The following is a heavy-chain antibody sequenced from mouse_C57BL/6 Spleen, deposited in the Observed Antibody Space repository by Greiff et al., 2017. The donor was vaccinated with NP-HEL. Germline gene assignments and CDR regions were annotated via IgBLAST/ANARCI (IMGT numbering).Heavy chain of an antibody. CDR3: ASGGSSFAY. CDR2: IYPRDGST. V-gene: IGHV1-85*01. CDR1: GYTFTSYD. Sequence: VQLQQSGPELVKPGDSVKLSCKASGYTFTSYDINWAKQRPGQGLEWRGWIYPRDGSTKYNEKFKGKATLTVDTSSSTAYRELHSLTSEDSAVFFCASGGSSFAYWGQGTLVTVSA. J-gene: IGHJ3*01.